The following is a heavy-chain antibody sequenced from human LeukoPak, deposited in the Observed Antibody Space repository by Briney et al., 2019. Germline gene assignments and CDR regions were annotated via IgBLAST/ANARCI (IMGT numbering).Heavy chain of an antibody. CDR2: IYYSGST. V-gene: IGHV4-31*03. CDR1: GGSISSGGYY. Sequence: SETLSLTCTVSGGSISSGGYYWSWIRQPPGKGLEWIGYIYYSGSTYYNPSLKSRVTISVDTSKNQFSLKLSSVTAADTAVYYCARGGVYMVRGVTFDYWGQGTLVTVSS. CDR3: ARGGVYMVRGVTFDY. J-gene: IGHJ4*02. D-gene: IGHD3-10*01.